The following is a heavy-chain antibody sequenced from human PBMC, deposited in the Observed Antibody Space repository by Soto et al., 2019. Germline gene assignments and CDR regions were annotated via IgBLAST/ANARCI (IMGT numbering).Heavy chain of an antibody. V-gene: IGHV1-69*13. J-gene: IGHJ4*02. CDR2: IIPVFGTP. Sequence: ASVKVSCKGSGGTFNTYATSWVRQAPGQGLEWMGGIIPVFGTPNYAQKFQGRVTITADEYTSTAYMELSSLRSEDTAVYYCARGRFGQMYYFDYWGQGTLVTVSS. CDR1: GGTFNTYA. CDR3: ARGRFGQMYYFDY. D-gene: IGHD3-10*01.